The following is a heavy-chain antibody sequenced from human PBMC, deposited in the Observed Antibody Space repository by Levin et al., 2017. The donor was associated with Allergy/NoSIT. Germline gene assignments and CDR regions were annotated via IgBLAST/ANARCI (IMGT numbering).Heavy chain of an antibody. D-gene: IGHD6-19*01. Sequence: SETLSLTCTVSGGSVSSGTYYWSWIRQPPGKGLEWIGYINYRGSTKYNPSLKSRVTISVDTSKNGFSIKLSSVTAADTAVYYCARNRIVVAGGNDYYYGMDVWGQGTTVTVSS. V-gene: IGHV4-61*01. J-gene: IGHJ6*02. CDR3: ARNRIVVAGGNDYYYGMDV. CDR2: INYRGST. CDR1: GGSVSSGTYY.